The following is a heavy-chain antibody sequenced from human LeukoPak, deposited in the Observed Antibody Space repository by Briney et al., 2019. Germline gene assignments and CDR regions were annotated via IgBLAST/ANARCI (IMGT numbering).Heavy chain of an antibody. Sequence: ASVKVSCKASGYTFTSCGISWVRQAPGQGLEWMGWISAYNGNTNYAQKLQGRVTMTTDTSTSTAYMELRSLRSDDTAVYYCASQYYDSSGYYFPFGYWGQGTPVTVSS. V-gene: IGHV1-18*01. CDR2: ISAYNGNT. CDR3: ASQYYDSSGYYFPFGY. J-gene: IGHJ4*02. CDR1: GYTFTSCG. D-gene: IGHD3-22*01.